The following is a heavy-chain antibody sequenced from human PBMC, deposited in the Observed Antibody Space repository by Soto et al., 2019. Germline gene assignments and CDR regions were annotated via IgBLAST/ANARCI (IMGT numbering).Heavy chain of an antibody. CDR3: ARGGVGYCSSTSCPTIFYYSYYGMDV. CDR1: GYTFTGYY. CDR2: INPNSGGT. D-gene: IGHD2-2*01. V-gene: IGHV1-2*02. J-gene: IGHJ6*02. Sequence: ASVKVSCKASGYTFTGYYMHWVRQAPGQGLEWMGWINPNSGGTNYAQKFQGRVTMTRDTSISTAYMELSRLRSDDTAVYYCARGGVGYCSSTSCPTIFYYSYYGMDVWGQGTTVTVSS.